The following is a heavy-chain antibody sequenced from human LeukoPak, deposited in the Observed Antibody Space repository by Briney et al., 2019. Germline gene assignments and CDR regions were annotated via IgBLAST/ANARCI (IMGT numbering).Heavy chain of an antibody. J-gene: IGHJ4*02. Sequence: ASVKVSCKASGYTFTGYFIHWVRQAPGQGLEWMGWINPNNGGTKYAQKFQDRVTMTRDTSISTAYMELSRLRSDDTAVYYCAKYSYWLLYKGDYFDYWGQGTLVTVSS. D-gene: IGHD3-9*01. V-gene: IGHV1-2*02. CDR2: INPNNGGT. CDR1: GYTFTGYF. CDR3: AKYSYWLLYKGDYFDY.